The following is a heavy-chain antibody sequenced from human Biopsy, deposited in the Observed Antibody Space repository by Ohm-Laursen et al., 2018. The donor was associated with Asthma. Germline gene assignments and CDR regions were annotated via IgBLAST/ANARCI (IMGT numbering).Heavy chain of an antibody. Sequence: GTLSLTCGVYPGSFSGFFWTWIRQSLGKGLEWIGETNERGVTNNNPSLKSRVIISIDTYWNRVSLKLTSVTAADTAVYYCARGPELDVWGQGTTVTVSS. CDR3: ARGPELDV. J-gene: IGHJ6*02. CDR1: PGSFSGFF. CDR2: TNERGVT. V-gene: IGHV4-34*01.